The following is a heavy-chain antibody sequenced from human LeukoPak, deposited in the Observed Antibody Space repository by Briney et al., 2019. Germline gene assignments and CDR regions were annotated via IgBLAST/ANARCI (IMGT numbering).Heavy chain of an antibody. CDR2: IYYSGST. CDR1: GGSISSSSYY. V-gene: IGHV4-39*07. Sequence: TSETLSLTCTVSGGSISSSSYYWGWIRQPPGKGLEWIGSIYYSGSTYYNPSLNSRVTISVDTSKKQFSLKLSSVTAADTAVYYCARVTYYYYYMDVWGKGTTVTVSS. J-gene: IGHJ6*03. CDR3: ARVTYYYYYMDV.